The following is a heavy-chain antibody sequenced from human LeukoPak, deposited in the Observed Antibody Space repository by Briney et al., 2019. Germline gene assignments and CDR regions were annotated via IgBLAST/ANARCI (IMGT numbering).Heavy chain of an antibody. CDR1: GLTFSTHW. Sequence: GGSLRLSCIGSGLTFSTHWMSWVRQAPGKGLEWVANIGEERSEIYYVDSVKGRFTIFRDNAENSVYLQMNSLRDEDTAVYYCARGWSYHDSWGQGTLVTVSS. J-gene: IGHJ4*02. CDR2: IGEERSEI. D-gene: IGHD3-10*01. CDR3: ARGWSYHDS. V-gene: IGHV3-7*04.